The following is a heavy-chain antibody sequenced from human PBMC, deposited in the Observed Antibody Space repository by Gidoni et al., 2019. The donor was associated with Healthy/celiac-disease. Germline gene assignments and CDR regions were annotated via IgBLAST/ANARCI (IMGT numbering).Heavy chain of an antibody. CDR1: GFTFSTPW. J-gene: IGHJ4*02. D-gene: IGHD6-13*01. CDR2: IKSKTDGGTT. Sequence: EVQLVESGGGLVTPGGSLRLSCAASGFTFSTPWMSWVRQAPGKGLEWVGRIKSKTDGGTTDYAAPVKGRFTISRDDSKNTLYLQMNSLKTEDTAVYYCTTAPDGSSWQTQFDYWGQGTLVTVSS. CDR3: TTAPDGSSWQTQFDY. V-gene: IGHV3-15*01.